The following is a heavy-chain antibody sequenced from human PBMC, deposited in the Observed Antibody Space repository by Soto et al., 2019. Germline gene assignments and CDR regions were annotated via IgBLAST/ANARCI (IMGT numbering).Heavy chain of an antibody. CDR2: ISSTTNYI. CDR3: ARESEDLTSNFDY. CDR1: GFTFTRYS. J-gene: IGHJ4*02. Sequence: GGSLRLSCAASGFTFTRYSINWVRQAPGKGLEWVSSISSTTNYIYYGDSMKGRFTISRDNAKNSLYLEMNSLRAEDTAVYYCARESEDLTSNFDYWGQGTLVTVSS. V-gene: IGHV3-21*06.